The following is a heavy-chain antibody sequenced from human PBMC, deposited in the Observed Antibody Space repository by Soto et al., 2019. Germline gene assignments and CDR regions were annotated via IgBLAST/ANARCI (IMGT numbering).Heavy chain of an antibody. V-gene: IGHV3-21*01. J-gene: IGHJ6*01. D-gene: IGHD6-19*01. Sequence: GGSLRLSCASSVFTFSSYSMNCVRQAPGKWLEWVSSISSSSSYIYYADSVKGRFTISRDNAKNSLYLQMNSLRAEDTAVYYCARNNSGWYVSWGQGTTVIVSS. CDR1: VFTFSSYS. CDR3: ARNNSGWYVS. CDR2: ISSSSSYI.